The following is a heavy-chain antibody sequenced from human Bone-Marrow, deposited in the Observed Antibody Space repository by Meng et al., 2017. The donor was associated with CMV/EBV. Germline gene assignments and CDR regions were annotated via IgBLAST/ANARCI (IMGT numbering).Heavy chain of an antibody. D-gene: IGHD3-10*01. V-gene: IGHV3-15*01. CDR1: FRNAW. CDR3: TTLGQDYFGSGSYYSDY. CDR2: IKTKTDGGTT. J-gene: IGHJ4*02. Sequence: FRNAWMSWVRQAPGKGLEWVGRIKTKTDGGTTDYAAPVKGRFTISRDDSKNTLYLQMNSLKTEDTGVYYCTTLGQDYFGSGSYYSDYWGQGTLVTVSS.